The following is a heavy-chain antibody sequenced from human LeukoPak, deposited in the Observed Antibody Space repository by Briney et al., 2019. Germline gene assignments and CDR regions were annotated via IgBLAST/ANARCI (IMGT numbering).Heavy chain of an antibody. CDR2: SYYSGST. J-gene: IGHJ4*02. D-gene: IGHD1-1*01. CDR3: ARADTQLVDY. CDR1: GDSISGYF. V-gene: IGHV4-59*01. Sequence: SETLSLTCTVSGDSISGYFWNWIRQSPGKGLEWIGYSYYSGSTNCSPSLRSRATISVDTSKNQFSLSLRSVTAADTAVYYCARADTQLVDYWGQGTRVIVSS.